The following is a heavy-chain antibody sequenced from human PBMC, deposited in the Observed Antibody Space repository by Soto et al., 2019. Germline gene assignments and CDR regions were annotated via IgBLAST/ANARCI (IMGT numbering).Heavy chain of an antibody. CDR3: ARVRHFWSGYYWFDP. J-gene: IGHJ5*02. Sequence: SETLSLTCTVSGGSISSYYWSWIQQPPGKGLEWIGYIYYSGITDYNPSLKSRVTISVDTSKNQFSLKLTSVTAADTAVYYCARVRHFWSGYYWFDPWGQGTLVTVSS. V-gene: IGHV4-59*01. CDR2: IYYSGIT. CDR1: GGSISSYY. D-gene: IGHD3-3*02.